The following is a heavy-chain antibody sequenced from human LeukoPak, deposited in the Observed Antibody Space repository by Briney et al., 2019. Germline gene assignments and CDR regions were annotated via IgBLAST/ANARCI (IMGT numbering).Heavy chain of an antibody. CDR1: GFTFNTFN. V-gene: IGHV3-21*01. Sequence: PGGSLRLSCAASGFTFNTFNMNWVRQATGKELEWVSSITSGGDYIYYADSVKGRFTTSRDNAKNSLSLQLNSLRVEDTAVYYCARGHYDVLAASYKWTPDYWGQGTLVTVSS. J-gene: IGHJ4*02. CDR2: ITSGGDYI. D-gene: IGHD3-9*01. CDR3: ARGHYDVLAASYKWTPDY.